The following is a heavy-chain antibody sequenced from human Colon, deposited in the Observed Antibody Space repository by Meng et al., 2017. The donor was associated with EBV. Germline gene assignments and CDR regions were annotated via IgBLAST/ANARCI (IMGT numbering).Heavy chain of an antibody. Sequence: HLLLHGSDPGSGELPQSLSLTCAVSGDSISSGDYSWSWIRQPPGQGLEWIGYIYHGGTTYNTSLKSRVTISVDNSKNQFSLRLTSVTAADTAVYYCARGPYCGGDCYWFDPWGQGTLVTVSS. J-gene: IGHJ5*02. CDR2: IYHGGTT. CDR3: ARGPYCGGDCYWFDP. V-gene: IGHV4-30-2*01. D-gene: IGHD2-21*02. CDR1: GDSISSGDYS.